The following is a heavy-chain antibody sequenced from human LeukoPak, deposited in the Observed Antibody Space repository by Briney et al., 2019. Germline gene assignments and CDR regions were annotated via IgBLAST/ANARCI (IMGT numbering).Heavy chain of an antibody. CDR1: GGSFSSYA. Sequence: SVKVSCKASGGSFSSYAISWVRQAPGQGLEWMGRIIPIFGTANYAQKFQGRVTITTDESTSTAYMELSSLRSEDTAVYYCARENVDTADDAFDIWGQGTMVTVSS. CDR3: ARENVDTADDAFDI. V-gene: IGHV1-69*05. CDR2: IIPIFGTA. J-gene: IGHJ3*02. D-gene: IGHD5-18*01.